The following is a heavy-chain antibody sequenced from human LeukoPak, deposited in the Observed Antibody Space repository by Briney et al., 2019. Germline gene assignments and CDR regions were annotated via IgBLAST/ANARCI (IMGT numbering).Heavy chain of an antibody. CDR1: GYTFSGYY. D-gene: IGHD3-22*01. CDR3: ARGDSIYYDNSGYGAFEY. CDR2: INPNSGGT. Sequence: ASVKVSCKTSGYTFSGYYMHWVRQAPGQGLEWMGWINPNSGGTNYAQRFQGRVTMTRDTSIRTACMDLSRLRPDDTAVYYCARGDSIYYDNSGYGAFEYWGQETLVTVSS. V-gene: IGHV1-2*02. J-gene: IGHJ4*02.